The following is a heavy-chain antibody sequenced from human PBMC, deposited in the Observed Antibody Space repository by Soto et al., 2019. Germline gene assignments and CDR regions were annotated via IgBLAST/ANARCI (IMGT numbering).Heavy chain of an antibody. Sequence: ASVKVSCKASGYSFTGYYIHWVRQAPGQGLEWMGYINPNSGDTRYAQDLQGRVTMTRDTSIDTASMELRRLTSDDTAVYYCARDGVALGFDPWGQGTLVTVSS. CDR2: INPNSGDT. D-gene: IGHD2-15*01. J-gene: IGHJ5*02. V-gene: IGHV1-2*02. CDR3: ARDGVALGFDP. CDR1: GYSFTGYY.